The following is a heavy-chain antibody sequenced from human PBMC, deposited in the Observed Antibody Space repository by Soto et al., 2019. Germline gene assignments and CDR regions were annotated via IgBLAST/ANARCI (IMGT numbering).Heavy chain of an antibody. D-gene: IGHD1-26*01. V-gene: IGHV4-39*01. CDR2: IYYTGST. J-gene: IGHJ6*02. CDR1: GGSISSYTYY. Sequence: SETLSLTCTVSGGSISSYTYYWGWIRQPPGKGLEWIGSIYYTGSTYYNPSLKSRVAISADTSKNQLSLKLTSVTAAETAVYYCARHLSGSQHAHYYGMDVWGQGTTVTVSS. CDR3: ARHLSGSQHAHYYGMDV.